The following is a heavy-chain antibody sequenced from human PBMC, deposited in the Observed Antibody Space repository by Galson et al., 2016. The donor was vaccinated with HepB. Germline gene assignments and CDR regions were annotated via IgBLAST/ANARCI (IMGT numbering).Heavy chain of an antibody. D-gene: IGHD2-8*01. CDR2: VYYSGST. CDR1: GGSISNRNYF. J-gene: IGHJ4*02. Sequence: SETLSLTCTVSGGSISNRNYFWGWIRQPPGKRLECIGIVYYSGSTQYSPSHKSRVSISVDTSKNPYSLRLSSVTAADTSIYSCASSDCPTGTCNGNRFDDWGQGTPVTVSS. V-gene: IGHV4-39*01. CDR3: ASSDCPTGTCNGNRFDD.